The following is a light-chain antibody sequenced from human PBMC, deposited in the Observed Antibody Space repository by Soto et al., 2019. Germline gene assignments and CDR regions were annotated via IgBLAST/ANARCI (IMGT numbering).Light chain of an antibody. J-gene: IGKJ2*01. CDR1: QSVLYSSNNKNY. CDR2: WAS. CDR3: HQYYTTPYT. Sequence: DIVMTQSPDSLAVSLGERATINCKSSQSVLYSSNNKNYLAWYQQKPGQPPKLLIYWASTRESGVPDRFSGFGSGTDFALTISSLQAEDVAVYYCHQYYTTPYTFGQGTKLEIK. V-gene: IGKV4-1*01.